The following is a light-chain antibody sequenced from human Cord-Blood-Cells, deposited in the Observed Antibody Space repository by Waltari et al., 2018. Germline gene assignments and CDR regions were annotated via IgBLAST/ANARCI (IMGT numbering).Light chain of an antibody. J-gene: IGKJ3*01. CDR2: GAS. CDR1: QSVSSSY. V-gene: IGKV3-20*01. Sequence: EIVLTQPPGPLSLSPGERATPSCRASQSVSSSYLAWYQQKPGQAPRLLIYGASSRATGIPDRFSGSGSGTDFTLTISRLEPEDFAVYYCQQYGSSPEFTFGPGTKVDIK. CDR3: QQYGSSPEFT.